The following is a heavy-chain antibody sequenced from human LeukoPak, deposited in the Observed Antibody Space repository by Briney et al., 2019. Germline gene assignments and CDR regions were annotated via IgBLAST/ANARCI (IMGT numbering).Heavy chain of an antibody. CDR1: GGSISSYY. J-gene: IGHJ6*04. CDR3: ARGPGPHCSGGSCYGMDV. Sequence: SETLSLTCTVSGGSISSYYWSWIRQPPGKGLEWIGYICYSGSTNYNPSLKSRVTISVDTSKNQFSLKLSSVTAADTAVYYCARGPGPHCSGGSCYGMDVWGKGTTVTVSS. CDR2: ICYSGST. D-gene: IGHD2-15*01. V-gene: IGHV4-59*01.